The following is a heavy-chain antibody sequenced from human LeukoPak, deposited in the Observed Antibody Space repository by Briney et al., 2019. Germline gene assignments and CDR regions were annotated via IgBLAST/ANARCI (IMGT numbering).Heavy chain of an antibody. CDR1: GFTFSSYS. J-gene: IGHJ3*02. V-gene: IGHV3-21*04. CDR3: AKDILSGDYDSSGYYSDAFDI. D-gene: IGHD3-22*01. Sequence: GGSLRLSCAASGFTFSSYSMNWVRQAPGKGLEWVSSISSSSSYIYYADSVKGRFTISRDNAKNSLYLQMNSLRAEDTALYYCAKDILSGDYDSSGYYSDAFDIWGQGTMVTVSS. CDR2: ISSSSSYI.